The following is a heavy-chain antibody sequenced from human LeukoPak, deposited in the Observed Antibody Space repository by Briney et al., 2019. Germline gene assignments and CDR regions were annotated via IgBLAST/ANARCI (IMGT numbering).Heavy chain of an antibody. CDR2: ISSSSSYI. D-gene: IGHD6-19*01. J-gene: IGHJ4*02. Sequence: GGSLRLSCAASGFTFSSYSMNWVRQAPGKGLEWVSSISSSSSYIYYADSVKGRFTISRDNAKNSLYLQMNSLRAEDTAVYYCASMAVYSSFPEYWGQGTLVTVSS. CDR1: GFTFSSYS. CDR3: ASMAVYSSFPEY. V-gene: IGHV3-21*01.